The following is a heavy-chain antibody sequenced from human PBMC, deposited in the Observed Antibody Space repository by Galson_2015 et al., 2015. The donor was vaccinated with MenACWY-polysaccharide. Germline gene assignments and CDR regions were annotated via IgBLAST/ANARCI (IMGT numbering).Heavy chain of an antibody. CDR2: IPYDGSSK. V-gene: IGHV3-30-3*01. Sequence: SLRLSCAASGFTFRVYAMHWVRQAPGKGLEWVALIPYDGSSKYYADSVKGRFTISRDNSKNTVFLQMNSLRPEDTAVYYCARDRTRGGDSRAFDIWGQGTMVTVSS. D-gene: IGHD2-21*02. CDR1: GFTFRVYA. CDR3: ARDRTRGGDSRAFDI. J-gene: IGHJ3*02.